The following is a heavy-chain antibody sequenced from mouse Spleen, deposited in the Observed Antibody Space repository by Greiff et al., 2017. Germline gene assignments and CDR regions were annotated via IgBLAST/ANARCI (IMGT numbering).Heavy chain of an antibody. CDR1: GFTFSSYG. V-gene: IGHV5-9-2*01. Sequence: EVKLVESGGGLVKPGGSLKLSCAASGFTFSSYGMSWVRQTPEKRLEWVATISGGGSYTYYPDSVKGRFTISRDNAKNNLYLQMSSLRSEDTALYYCARLLITTVPFAYWGQGTLVTVSA. CDR3: ARLLITTVPFAY. J-gene: IGHJ3*01. CDR2: ISGGGSYT. D-gene: IGHD1-1*01.